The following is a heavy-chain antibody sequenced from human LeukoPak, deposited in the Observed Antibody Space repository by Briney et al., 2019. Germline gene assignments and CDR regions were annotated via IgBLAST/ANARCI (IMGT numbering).Heavy chain of an antibody. J-gene: IGHJ4*02. V-gene: IGHV3-30*02. CDR1: GFAFDFRVSG. CDR3: AREGGTIEIVEFDY. D-gene: IGHD1-1*01. Sequence: GVSLRLSCVASGFAFDFRVSGMHWVRQAPGKGLEWVAFIQYDDSEESYADSLKGRCTTSRDNSKKTVSLQINSLRAEDTGVYYCAREGGTIEIVEFDYWGQGTLVTVSS. CDR2: IQYDDSEE.